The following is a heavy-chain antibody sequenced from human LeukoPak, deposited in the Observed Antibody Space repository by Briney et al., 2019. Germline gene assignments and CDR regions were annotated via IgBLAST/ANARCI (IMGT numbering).Heavy chain of an antibody. V-gene: IGHV5-10-1*01. J-gene: IGHJ5*02. CDR2: IDPSDSYT. CDR3: EIHYRIAARLEFVP. D-gene: IGHD6-6*01. Sequence: GASLRISSNASGSSFPTYYISWVRPMPGKGLERMGRIDPSDSYTYYSPSFQGHVTLSGDQSITTAYLQWSSLKASATAMYYCEIHYRIAARLEFVPWGQGTLVTVSS. CDR1: GSSFPTYY.